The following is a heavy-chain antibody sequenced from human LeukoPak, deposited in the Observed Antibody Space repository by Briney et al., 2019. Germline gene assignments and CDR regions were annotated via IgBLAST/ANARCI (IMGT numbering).Heavy chain of an antibody. V-gene: IGHV4-61*02. Sequence: SQTLSLTCTVSGGSISSSSYYWSWIRQPAGKGLEWIGRIYTSGSTNYNPSLKSRVTISVDTSKNQFSLKLSSVTAADTALYYCARDSLLPSAMGYYYMDVWGKGTTVTVSS. CDR1: GGSISSSSYY. CDR2: IYTSGST. D-gene: IGHD2-2*01. CDR3: ARDSLLPSAMGYYYMDV. J-gene: IGHJ6*03.